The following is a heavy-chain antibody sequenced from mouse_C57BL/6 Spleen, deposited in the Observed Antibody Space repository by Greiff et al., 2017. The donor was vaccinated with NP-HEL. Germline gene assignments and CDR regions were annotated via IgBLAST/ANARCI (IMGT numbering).Heavy chain of an antibody. Sequence: QVQLQQSGAELVKPGASVKISCKASGYAFSSYWMNWVKQRPGKGLEWIGQLYPGDGDTNYNGKFKGKATLTADKSSSTAYMQLSSLTSEDSAVYFCARGEDYGSSYAMDYWGQGTSVTVSS. D-gene: IGHD1-1*01. J-gene: IGHJ4*01. CDR3: ARGEDYGSSYAMDY. V-gene: IGHV1-80*01. CDR1: GYAFSSYW. CDR2: LYPGDGDT.